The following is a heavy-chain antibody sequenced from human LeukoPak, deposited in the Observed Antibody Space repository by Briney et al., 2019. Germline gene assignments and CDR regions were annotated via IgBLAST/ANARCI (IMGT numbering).Heavy chain of an antibody. J-gene: IGHJ4*02. CDR2: IIPIFGTA. Sequence: ASVKVSCKASGGTFSSYAISWVRQAPGQGLEWMGGIIPIFGTANYAQKFQGRVTITADESTSTAYMELSSLRSEDTAVYYCARKYYYDSSGYYNPFDYWGQGTLVTVSS. D-gene: IGHD3-22*01. CDR3: ARKYYYDSSGYYNPFDY. V-gene: IGHV1-69*13. CDR1: GGTFSSYA.